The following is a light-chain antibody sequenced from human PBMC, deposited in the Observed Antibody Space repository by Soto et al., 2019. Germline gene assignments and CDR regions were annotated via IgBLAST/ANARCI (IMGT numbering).Light chain of an antibody. CDR1: QSVSIW. CDR3: QQYKNYLT. V-gene: IGKV1-5*01. J-gene: IGKJ1*01. CDR2: GAS. Sequence: DIQMTQSPSTLSASVGDRVTFTRRASQSVSIWLAWYQQKPGKAPKLLISGASTLESGVPSRFSGSGSGTEFTLTISSLQPDDFATYYCQQYKNYLTFGQGTKVDIK.